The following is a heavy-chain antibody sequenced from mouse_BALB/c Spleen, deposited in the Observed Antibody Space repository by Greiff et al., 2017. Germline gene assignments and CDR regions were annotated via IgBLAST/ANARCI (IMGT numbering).Heavy chain of an antibody. V-gene: IGHV3-2*02. J-gene: IGHJ3*01. CDR1: GYSITSDYA. D-gene: IGHD1-1*01. CDR3: ARDSYSAWFAY. CDR2: ISYSGST. Sequence: ESGPGLVKPSQSLSLTCTVTGYSITSDYAWNWIRQFPGNKLEWMGYISYSGSTSYNPSLKSRISITRDTSKNQFFLQLNSVTTEDTATYYCARDSYSAWFAYWGQGTLVTVSA.